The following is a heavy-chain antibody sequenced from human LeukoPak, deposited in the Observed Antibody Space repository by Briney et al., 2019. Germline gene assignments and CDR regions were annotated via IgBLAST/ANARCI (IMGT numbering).Heavy chain of an antibody. CDR3: ARDPLTYYYDSSGPYDY. V-gene: IGHV3-48*03. Sequence: PGGSLRLSCAASGFTFSSYEMNWVRQAPGKGLEWVSYISSSGSTIYYADSVKGRFTISRDNAKNSLYLQMNSLRAEDTAVYYCARDPLTYYYDSSGPYDYWGQGTLVTVSS. D-gene: IGHD3-22*01. CDR2: ISSSGSTI. J-gene: IGHJ4*02. CDR1: GFTFSSYE.